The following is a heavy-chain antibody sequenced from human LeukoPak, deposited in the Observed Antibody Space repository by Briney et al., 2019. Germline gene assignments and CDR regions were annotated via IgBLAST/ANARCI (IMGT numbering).Heavy chain of an antibody. CDR2: ISGSGGST. J-gene: IGHJ6*02. V-gene: IGHV3-23*01. Sequence: GGSLRLSCAASGFTFSSYAMSWVRQAPGKGLEWVSAISGSGGSTYYADSVKGRFTISRDNSKNTLYLQMNSLRAEDTAVYYCAKDLGINYYYGMDVWGQGTTVTVSS. D-gene: IGHD3-10*01. CDR1: GFTFSSYA. CDR3: AKDLGINYYYGMDV.